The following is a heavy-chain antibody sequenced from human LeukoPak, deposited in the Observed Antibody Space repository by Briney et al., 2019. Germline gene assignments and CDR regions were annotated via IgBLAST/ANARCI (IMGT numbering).Heavy chain of an antibody. CDR2: IYYSGST. Sequence: SETLSLTCTVSGDSISSYYWSWIRQPPGKGLEWIGYIYYSGSTKYNPSLKSRVTISVDTSKNQVSLKLSSVTAADTAVYYCARDRQATTAYDAFDIWGRGTMVTVSS. D-gene: IGHD4-17*01. CDR3: ARDRQATTAYDAFDI. J-gene: IGHJ3*02. V-gene: IGHV4-59*01. CDR1: GDSISSYY.